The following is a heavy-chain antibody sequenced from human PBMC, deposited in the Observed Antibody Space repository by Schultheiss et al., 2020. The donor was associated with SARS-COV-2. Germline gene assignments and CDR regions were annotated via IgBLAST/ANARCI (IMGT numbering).Heavy chain of an antibody. J-gene: IGHJ6*02. CDR2: ISPNSGAT. D-gene: IGHD6-19*01. CDR3: ARDSRDPSKQWTRELDV. V-gene: IGHV1-2*02. Sequence: ASVKVSCKASGYTFTGYYMHWVRQAPGQGLKWMGWISPNSGATGYAQKFQGRVTMTRDTSISTGYMELSRLTSDDTAVYYCARDSRDPSKQWTRELDVWGQGTTVTVSS. CDR1: GYTFTGYY.